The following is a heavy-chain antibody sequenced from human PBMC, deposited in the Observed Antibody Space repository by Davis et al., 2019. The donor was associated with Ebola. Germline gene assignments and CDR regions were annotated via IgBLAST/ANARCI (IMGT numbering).Heavy chain of an antibody. CDR2: IIPMYGTA. J-gene: IGHJ3*02. CDR1: GGTFSGHA. CDR3: ARRPGLHDGFDI. Sequence: SVKVSCKASGGTFSGHAITWVRQAPGQGLECMGEIIPMYGTATYTQRFQGRVTFTADRSTSTAYMELSSLISEDTAVYFCARRPGLHDGFDIWGQGTVITVSS. V-gene: IGHV1-69*06. D-gene: IGHD3/OR15-3a*01.